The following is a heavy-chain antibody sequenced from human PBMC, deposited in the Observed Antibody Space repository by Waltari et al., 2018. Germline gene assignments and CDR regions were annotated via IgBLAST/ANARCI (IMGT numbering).Heavy chain of an antibody. Sequence: QLQLQESGPGLVKPSETLSLTCIVSGDSIDRSGYYWGWIRQPPGKGLGWIGCIYYSGRTFYDPSLNSRVTISVDTSKNHFSLKLSSVTAADTAVYYCARPNSSTLGGGFDYWGQGTLVTVSS. CDR1: GDSIDRSGYY. V-gene: IGHV4-39*02. CDR3: ARPNSSTLGGGFDY. D-gene: IGHD3-16*01. J-gene: IGHJ4*02. CDR2: IYYSGRT.